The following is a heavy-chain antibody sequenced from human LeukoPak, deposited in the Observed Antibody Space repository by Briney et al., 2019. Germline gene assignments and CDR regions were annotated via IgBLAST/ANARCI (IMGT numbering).Heavy chain of an antibody. Sequence: GGSLRLSCAASGFTFSSYAMSWVRQAPGKGLEWVSAISGSGGSTYYADSVKGRFTISRDNSKNTLYLQMNSLRAEDTAIYYCAKESLVQREPKTGFDYCGAGTLVTASS. V-gene: IGHV3-23*01. J-gene: IGHJ4*02. CDR1: GFTFSSYA. CDR2: ISGSGGST. CDR3: AKESLVQREPKTGFDY. D-gene: IGHD1-1*01.